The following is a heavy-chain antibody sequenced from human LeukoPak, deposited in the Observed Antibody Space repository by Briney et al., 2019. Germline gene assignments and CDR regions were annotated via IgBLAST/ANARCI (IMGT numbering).Heavy chain of an antibody. V-gene: IGHV3-11*01. Sequence: GGSLRLSCAASGFTFSDDYMSWIRQDPGKGLEWVSYISSSGSTIYYADSVKGRFTISRDNAKNSLYLQMNSLRAEDTAVYYCARDHLSGDFDYWGQGTLVTVSS. CDR3: ARDHLSGDFDY. J-gene: IGHJ4*02. CDR1: GFTFSDDY. D-gene: IGHD6-19*01. CDR2: ISSSGSTI.